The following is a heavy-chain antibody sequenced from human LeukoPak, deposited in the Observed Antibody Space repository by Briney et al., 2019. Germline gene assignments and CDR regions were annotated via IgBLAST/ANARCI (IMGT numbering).Heavy chain of an antibody. CDR1: GYTFTSYG. Sequence: ASVKVSCKASGYTFTSYGISWVRQAPGQGLEWMGWISAYNGNTNYAQKLQGRVTMTTDTSTSTAYMELRSLRSDDTAVYYCARDSGGWYSSNCFDPWGQGTLVTVSS. V-gene: IGHV1-18*01. CDR2: ISAYNGNT. CDR3: ARDSGGWYSSNCFDP. D-gene: IGHD6-19*01. J-gene: IGHJ5*02.